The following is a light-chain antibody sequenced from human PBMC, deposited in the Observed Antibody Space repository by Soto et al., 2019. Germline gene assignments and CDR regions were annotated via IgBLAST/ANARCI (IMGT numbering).Light chain of an antibody. CDR3: QQYGGSPRT. CDR2: DAS. J-gene: IGKJ1*01. Sequence: EIVLTQSPCTLSLSPGERATLSCRASQSVSSSYLAWYQQKPGQAPRLLIHDASSRATGIPDRFSGSGSGTDFTLTISRLEPEDFAVYYCQQYGGSPRTFGQGTKVDNK. CDR1: QSVSSSY. V-gene: IGKV3-20*01.